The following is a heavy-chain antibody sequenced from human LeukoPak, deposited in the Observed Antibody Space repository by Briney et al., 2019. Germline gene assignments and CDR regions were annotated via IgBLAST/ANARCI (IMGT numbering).Heavy chain of an antibody. V-gene: IGHV3-53*01. CDR1: GFTVSSNS. CDR2: IYSDNT. CDR3: ARAVAPGNDAFDI. D-gene: IGHD6-19*01. J-gene: IGHJ3*02. Sequence: AGGSLRLSCTVSGFTVSSNSMSWVRQAPGKGLEWVSFIYSDNTHYSDSVKGRFTISRDNAKNSLYLQMNSLRAEDTAVYYCARAVAPGNDAFDIWGQGTMVTVSS.